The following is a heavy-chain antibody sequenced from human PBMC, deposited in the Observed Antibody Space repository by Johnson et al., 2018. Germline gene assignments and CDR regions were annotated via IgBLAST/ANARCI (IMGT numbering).Heavy chain of an antibody. D-gene: IGHD4-17*01. V-gene: IGHV3-73*01. Sequence: VQLVQSGGGLVQPGGSLKLSCAASGFTFSGSAMHWVRQASGKGLEWVGRIRTEPKNYATVYGASVKGRLTISRDDSKKMVYLQMNTLKTEDTAVYYCIRPDYGDYDYYYYMDVWGKGTTVTVSS. J-gene: IGHJ6*03. CDR3: IRPDYGDYDYYYYMDV. CDR1: GFTFSGSA. CDR2: IRTEPKNYAT.